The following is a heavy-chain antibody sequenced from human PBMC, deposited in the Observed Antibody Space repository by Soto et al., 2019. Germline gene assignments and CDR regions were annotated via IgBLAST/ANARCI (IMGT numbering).Heavy chain of an antibody. CDR1: GYTFTSYG. J-gene: IGHJ4*02. Sequence: QVQLVQSGAEVKKPGASVKVSCKASGYTFTSYGISWVRQAPGQGLEWMGCISAYNGNTNYAQKLQGRVTMTTDTSTSTAYMELRSLRSDDTAVYYCAGDPQEHNVFYYFDYWGQGTLVTVSS. CDR3: AGDPQEHNVFYYFDY. V-gene: IGHV1-18*01. CDR2: ISAYNGNT. D-gene: IGHD1-1*01.